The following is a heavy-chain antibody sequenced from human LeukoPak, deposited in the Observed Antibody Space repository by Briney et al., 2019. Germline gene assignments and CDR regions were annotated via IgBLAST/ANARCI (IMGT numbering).Heavy chain of an antibody. CDR1: GFTCSSYA. D-gene: IGHD4-17*01. Sequence: GGSLRLSCAASGFTCSSYAMTWVRQAPGKGLEWVSSIIVSGSRTYYADSVKGRFTISRDNSKNTLYLQMNSLRAEDTALYYCSKDPNGDYIGAFDMWGPGTLVTVSS. V-gene: IGHV3-23*01. J-gene: IGHJ3*02. CDR2: IIVSGSRT. CDR3: SKDPNGDYIGAFDM.